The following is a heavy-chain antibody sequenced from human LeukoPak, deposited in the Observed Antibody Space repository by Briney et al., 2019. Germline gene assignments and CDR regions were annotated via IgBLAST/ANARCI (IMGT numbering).Heavy chain of an antibody. CDR1: GGTFSSYA. V-gene: IGHV1-69*13. CDR2: IILIFGTA. J-gene: IGHJ3*02. CDR3: ARVFYYGSGSYKGAFDI. Sequence: SVKVSCKASGGTFSSYAISWVRQAPGQGLEWMGGIILIFGTANYAQKFQGRVTITADESTSTAYMELSGLRSEDTAVYYCARVFYYGSGSYKGAFDIWGQGTMVTVSS. D-gene: IGHD3-10*01.